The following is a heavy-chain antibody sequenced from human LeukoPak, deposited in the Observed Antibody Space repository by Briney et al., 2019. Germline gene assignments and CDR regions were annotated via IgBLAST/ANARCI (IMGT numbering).Heavy chain of an antibody. CDR2: INPNSGGT. CDR3: ARDLEVSSVNLGLDP. CDR1: GYTFTDYY. D-gene: IGHD7-27*01. V-gene: IGHV1-2*02. J-gene: IGHJ5*02. Sequence: ASVKVSCKSSGYTFTDYYIQWVRQAPGQGLEWMGWINPNSGGTDYAQNFQGRVTLTRDTSLSTAYMELSRLGSDDTAVYYCARDLEVSSVNLGLDPWGQGTLVTVSS.